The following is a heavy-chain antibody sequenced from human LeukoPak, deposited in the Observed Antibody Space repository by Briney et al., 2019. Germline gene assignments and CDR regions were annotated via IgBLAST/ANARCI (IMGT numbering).Heavy chain of an antibody. CDR3: ARVDIGSGTYYRYYYYMDV. CDR2: IYYSGST. J-gene: IGHJ6*03. Sequence: SETLFLTCGVSGGSMTSSTNHWGWIRQPPGKGLEWIGSIYYSGSTYYNPSLKSRVSISVDTSKKQFSLRLSSVTAADTAVYYCARVDIGSGTYYRYYYYMDVWGRGTTVTVSS. CDR1: GGSMTSSTNH. D-gene: IGHD3-10*01. V-gene: IGHV4-39*07.